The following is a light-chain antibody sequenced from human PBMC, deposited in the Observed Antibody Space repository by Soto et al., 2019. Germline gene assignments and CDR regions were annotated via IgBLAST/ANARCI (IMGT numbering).Light chain of an antibody. CDR3: QQRRYWPVT. Sequence: EIVLTQSPAILSMSPGERATLSCRASQSVSSYFAWYQQKPGHAPRLLIDDASNRATGVPARFSGSGSGTDFTFTISSLAPEDFAVYYCQQRRYWPVTFGQGTKVEIK. V-gene: IGKV3-11*01. CDR2: DAS. CDR1: QSVSSY. J-gene: IGKJ1*01.